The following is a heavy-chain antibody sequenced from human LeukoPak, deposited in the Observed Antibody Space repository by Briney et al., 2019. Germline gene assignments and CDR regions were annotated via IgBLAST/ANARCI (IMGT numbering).Heavy chain of an antibody. CDR2: INTNTGNP. CDR1: GYTLTELS. J-gene: IGHJ5*02. CDR3: SRERAAARGWFDP. D-gene: IGHD6-13*01. V-gene: IGHV7-4-1*02. Sequence: ASVKVSCKVSGYTLTELSMHWVRQAPGQGLEWMGWINTNTGNPTYAQGFTGRFVFSLDNSVSTAYLQISSLKAEYTAVYYCSRERAAARGWFDPWGQGTLVTVSS.